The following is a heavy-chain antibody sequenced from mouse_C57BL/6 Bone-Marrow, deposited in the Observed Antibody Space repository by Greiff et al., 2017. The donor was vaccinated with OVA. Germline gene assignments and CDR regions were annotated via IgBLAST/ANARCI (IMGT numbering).Heavy chain of an antibody. J-gene: IGHJ3*01. D-gene: IGHD1-1*01. CDR1: GYAFSSYW. Sequence: QVQLKESGAELVKPGASVKISCKASGYAFSSYWMNWVKQRPGKGLEWIGQIYPGDGDTNYNGKFKGKATLTADKSSSTAYMQLSSLTSEDSAVYFCARSPYYYGSSSWLAYWGQGTLVTVSA. CDR3: ARSPYYYGSSSWLAY. CDR2: IYPGDGDT. V-gene: IGHV1-80*01.